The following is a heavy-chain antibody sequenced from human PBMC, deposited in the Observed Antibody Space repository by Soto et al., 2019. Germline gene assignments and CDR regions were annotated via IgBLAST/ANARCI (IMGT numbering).Heavy chain of an antibody. CDR1: GGSISSYY. CDR2: IYYSGST. V-gene: IGHV4-59*08. Sequence: PSETLSLTCTVSGGSISSYYWSWIRQPPRKGLEWIGYIYYSGSTNYNPSLKSRVTISVDTSKNQFSLKLSSVTAADTAVYYCARQIVGVPAATKTSWFVPWGQGTLVTVSS. CDR3: ARQIVGVPAATKTSWFVP. D-gene: IGHD2-2*01. J-gene: IGHJ5*02.